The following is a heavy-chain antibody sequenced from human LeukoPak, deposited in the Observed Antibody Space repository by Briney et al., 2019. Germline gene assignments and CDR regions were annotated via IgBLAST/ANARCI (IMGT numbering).Heavy chain of an antibody. V-gene: IGHV4-4*09. D-gene: IGHD3-3*01. CDR1: GVSITSDY. CDR2: LYTGGNT. J-gene: IGHJ5*02. CDR3: LRSSTYYGSFDP. Sequence: TSETLSLTCTVSGVSITSDYWSWIRQPPGKGLEWIGFLYTGGNTIYNPSLKSRVTISVDTSKNQFSLKLTSVTAADTAVYYCLRSSTYYGSFDPWGQGTLVTVSS.